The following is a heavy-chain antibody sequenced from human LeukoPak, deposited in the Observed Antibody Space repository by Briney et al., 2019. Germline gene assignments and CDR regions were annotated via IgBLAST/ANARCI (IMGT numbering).Heavy chain of an antibody. V-gene: IGHV4-31*03. CDR2: IYHSGSA. J-gene: IGHJ3*02. D-gene: IGHD5/OR15-5a*01. CDR1: GRSISNGNDY. Sequence: KASQTLSLTCTVSGRSISNGNDYWAWIRHHPEKGLEWIGYIYHSGSAYYNPSLKSRVTISVDTSKDQFSLKLSSVTAADTAVYYCARDPNGPVYDENHGPFDIWGQGIMVTVSS. CDR3: ARDPNGPVYDENHGPFDI.